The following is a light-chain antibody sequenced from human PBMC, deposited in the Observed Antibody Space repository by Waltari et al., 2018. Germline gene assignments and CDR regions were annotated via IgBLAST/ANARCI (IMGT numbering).Light chain of an antibody. V-gene: IGLV5-45*01. CDR1: SDITVGAYK. Sequence: AVLTQPASLSASPGASVSLTCTLRSDITVGAYKIYWYQQRPGRPPQFLLKYKSDSDKPRGSGVHSRFAGSRDTSANAGMLLSSGRQSEDEADYYCMILHNNAVVCGGGTKLAVL. J-gene: IGLJ3*02. CDR3: MILHNNAVV. CDR2: YKSDSDK.